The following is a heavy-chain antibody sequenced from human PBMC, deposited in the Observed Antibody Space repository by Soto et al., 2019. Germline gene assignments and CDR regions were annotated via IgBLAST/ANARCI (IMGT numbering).Heavy chain of an antibody. Sequence: QVLLQQWGAGLLKPSETLSLTCAVYGGSFSAYYWSWIRQPPGKGLEWNGEINHSGSTNYNPSLKSRVTISVDTSKNQFSLKLSSVTAADTAVYYCARTSRFEYWGQGTLVTVSS. CDR1: GGSFSAYY. CDR2: INHSGST. D-gene: IGHD6-6*01. CDR3: ARTSRFEY. J-gene: IGHJ4*02. V-gene: IGHV4-34*01.